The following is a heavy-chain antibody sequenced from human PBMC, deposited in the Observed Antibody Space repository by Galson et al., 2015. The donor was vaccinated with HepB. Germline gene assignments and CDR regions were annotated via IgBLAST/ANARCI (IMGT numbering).Heavy chain of an antibody. V-gene: IGHV5-10-1*01. J-gene: IGHJ4*02. CDR3: ARHRGGYCTNGVCYTHPSDY. D-gene: IGHD2-8*01. Sequence: QSGAEVKKPGESLRISCKGSGYSFTSYWISWVRQMPGKGLEWMGRIDPSDSYTNYSPSFQGHVTISADKSISTAYLQWSSLKASDTALYYCARHRGGYCTNGVCYTHPSDYWGQGTLVTVSS. CDR1: GYSFTSYW. CDR2: IDPSDSYT.